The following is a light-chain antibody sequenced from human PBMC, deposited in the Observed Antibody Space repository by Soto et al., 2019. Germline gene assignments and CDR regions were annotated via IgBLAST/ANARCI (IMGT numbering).Light chain of an antibody. Sequence: QSVLTQPPSASESPGQSVAISCTGTSSDVGGYNYVSWYQQHPGKAPKLMIYEVNKRPSGVPDRFSGSKSGNTASLTVSGLQAEDEADYYCSSYTSSSSLGVFGTGTKVTVL. CDR3: SSYTSSSSLGV. CDR1: SSDVGGYNY. CDR2: EVN. J-gene: IGLJ1*01. V-gene: IGLV2-8*01.